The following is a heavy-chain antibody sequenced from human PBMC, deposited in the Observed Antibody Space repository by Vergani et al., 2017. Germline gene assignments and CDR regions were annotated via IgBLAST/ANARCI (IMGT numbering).Heavy chain of an antibody. CDR3: ARGGGYSDGYFAIADRREDPSATPRYYYYMDV. V-gene: IGHV4-34*01. Sequence: QVQLQQWGAGLLKPSETLSLTCAVYGGSFSGYYWSWIRQPPGKGLEWIGEINHSGSTNYNPSLKSRVTISVDTSKNQFSLKLSSVTAADTAVYYCARGGGYSDGYFAIADRREDPSATPRYYYYMDVWGKGTTVTVSS. CDR1: GGSFSGYY. J-gene: IGHJ6*03. CDR2: INHSGST. D-gene: IGHD5-18*01.